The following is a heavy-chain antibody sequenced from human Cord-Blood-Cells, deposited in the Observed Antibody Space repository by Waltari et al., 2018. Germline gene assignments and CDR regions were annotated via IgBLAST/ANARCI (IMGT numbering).Heavy chain of an antibody. J-gene: IGHJ4*02. Sequence: QVQLQQWGAGLLKPSETLSLTCAVYGGSFSGYYWSWIRQHPGKGLEWIGEINHSGSPNYTPSLKSRVTISVDTSKNQFSLKLSSVTAADTAVYYCARHKTNFDYWGQGTLVTVSS. CDR1: GGSFSGYY. CDR3: ARHKTNFDY. CDR2: INHSGSP. V-gene: IGHV4-34*01.